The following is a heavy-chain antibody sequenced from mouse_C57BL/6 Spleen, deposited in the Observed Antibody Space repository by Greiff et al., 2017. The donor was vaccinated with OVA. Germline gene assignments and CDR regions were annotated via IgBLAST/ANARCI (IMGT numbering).Heavy chain of an antibody. CDR3: ARGNLLWGYFDY. J-gene: IGHJ2*01. CDR1: GYAFTNYL. Sequence: QVQLQQSGAELVRPGTSVKVSCKASGYAFTNYLIEWVKQRPGQGLEWIGVINPGSGGTNYNEKFKGKATLTADKSSSTAYMQLSSLTSEDSAVYFCARGNLLWGYFDYWGQGTTLTVSS. D-gene: IGHD2-1*01. CDR2: INPGSGGT. V-gene: IGHV1-54*01.